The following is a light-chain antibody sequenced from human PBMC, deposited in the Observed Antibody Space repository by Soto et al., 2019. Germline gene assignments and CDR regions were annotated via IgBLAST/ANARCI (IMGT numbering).Light chain of an antibody. V-gene: IGLV2-8*01. CDR2: EVS. Sequence: QSALTQPPSASGSPGQSVTISCTGTSSDVGGYNYVSWYQQHPGKAPKLMIYEVSKRPSGVPDRFSGSKSGNTASLTVSVLQAEDEDDYYCSSYAGSNLWVFGGGTQLTVL. J-gene: IGLJ3*02. CDR1: SSDVGGYNY. CDR3: SSYAGSNLWV.